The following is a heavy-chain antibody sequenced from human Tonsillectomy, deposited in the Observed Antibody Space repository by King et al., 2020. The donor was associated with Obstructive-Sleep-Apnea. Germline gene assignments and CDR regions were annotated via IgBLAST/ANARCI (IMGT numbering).Heavy chain of an antibody. D-gene: IGHD6-13*01. V-gene: IGHV2-26*01. CDR2: IFSYDEK. J-gene: IGHJ4*02. CDR3: ARTNIAASSDFDY. Sequence: VTLKESGPVLVKPTETLTLTCTVSGFSLSDARMGMTWIRQPPGKALEWLSHIFSYDEKSYSTSLKSRLTISKDTSKRQVVLTMTNMDPVDTATYYCARTNIAASSDFDYWGQGTLVTVSS. CDR1: GFSLSDARMG.